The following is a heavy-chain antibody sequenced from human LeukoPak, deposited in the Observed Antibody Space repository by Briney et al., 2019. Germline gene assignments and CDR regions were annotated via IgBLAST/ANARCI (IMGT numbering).Heavy chain of an antibody. CDR1: GGSISIRGYS. V-gene: IGHV4-30-2*01. CDR3: ARAYGSGRRIVWDY. Sequence: SHTLSLTCAFSGGSISIRGYSWTWIRQPPGKGVEWIGSIYQSGSTYYNPSLKSQVTISVDRSKNQFSLKLRSVTAADTAVYYCARAYGSGRRIVWDYWGEGTLVTDSS. J-gene: IGHJ4*02. CDR2: IYQSGST. D-gene: IGHD3-10*01.